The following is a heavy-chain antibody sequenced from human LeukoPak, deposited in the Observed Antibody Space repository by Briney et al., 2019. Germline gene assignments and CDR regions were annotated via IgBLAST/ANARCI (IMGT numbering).Heavy chain of an antibody. J-gene: IGHJ4*02. CDR2: IRQDGNDL. Sequence: GGSLRLSCVTSGFMFARHYMTWVRQAPGKGLEWVANIRQDGNDLYYVDSVKGRFTISRDNAQNSVYLQMNSLRAEDTAVYYCARVHFDYWGQGTLVTVSS. V-gene: IGHV3-7*01. CDR3: ARVHFDY. CDR1: GFMFARHY.